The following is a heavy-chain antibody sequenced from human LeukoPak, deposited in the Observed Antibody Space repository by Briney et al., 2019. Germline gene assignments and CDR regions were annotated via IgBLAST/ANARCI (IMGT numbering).Heavy chain of an antibody. J-gene: IGHJ4*02. D-gene: IGHD3-22*01. V-gene: IGHV3-74*01. CDR1: RFTFSTYW. CDR2: INSDGSST. CDR3: ARPNYYDSSGHFDY. Sequence: PGGSLRLSCAASRFTFSTYWMHWVRQAPGKGLVWVSRINSDGSSTGYADSVKGRFTISRDNAKNTLYLQMNSLRAEDTAVYYCARPNYYDSSGHFDYWGQGALVTVSS.